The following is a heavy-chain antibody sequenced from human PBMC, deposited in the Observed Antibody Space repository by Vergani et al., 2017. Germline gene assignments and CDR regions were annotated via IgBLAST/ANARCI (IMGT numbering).Heavy chain of an antibody. Sequence: EGQLVESGGGLVQPGGSLRLSCAASGFNFNKYWMSWVHQAPGKGLEWVGRIKSKTDGGTTDYAAPVKGRFTISRDDSKNTLYLQMNSLKTEDTAVYYCTTDYGASYYYYGMDVWGQGTTVTVSS. J-gene: IGHJ6*02. D-gene: IGHD4-17*01. V-gene: IGHV3-15*01. CDR2: IKSKTDGGTT. CDR3: TTDYGASYYYYGMDV. CDR1: GFNFNKYW.